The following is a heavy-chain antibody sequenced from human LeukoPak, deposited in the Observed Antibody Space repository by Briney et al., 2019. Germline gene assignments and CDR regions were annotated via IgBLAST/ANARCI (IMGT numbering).Heavy chain of an antibody. CDR3: ARHQWVPAFDI. V-gene: IGHV4-59*08. Sequence: SSETLSLTCTVSGESMSGFYWNWIRQSPGKGLEWIGYMHYTGSTNYNPSLKSRVTISIDTSKNQFSLKLSSVTASDTAVYYCARHQWVPAFDIWVQGTMVTDSS. CDR2: MHYTGST. CDR1: GESMSGFY. D-gene: IGHD1-26*01. J-gene: IGHJ3*02.